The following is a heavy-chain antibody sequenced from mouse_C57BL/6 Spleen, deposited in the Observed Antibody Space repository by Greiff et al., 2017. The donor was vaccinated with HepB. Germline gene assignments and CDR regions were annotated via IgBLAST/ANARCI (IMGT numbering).Heavy chain of an antibody. CDR1: GYAFSSYW. CDR3: AQSITTVVGAMDY. CDR2: IYPGDGDT. J-gene: IGHJ4*01. V-gene: IGHV1-80*01. Sequence: VKLVESGAELVKPGASVKISCKASGYAFSSYWMNWVKQRPGKGLEWIGQIYPGDGDTNYNGKFKGKATLTADKSSSTAYMQLSSLTSEDSAVYFCAQSITTVVGAMDYWGQGTSVTVSS. D-gene: IGHD1-1*01.